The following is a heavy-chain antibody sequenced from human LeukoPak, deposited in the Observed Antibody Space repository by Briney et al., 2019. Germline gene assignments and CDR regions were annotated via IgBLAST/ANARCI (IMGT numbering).Heavy chain of an antibody. D-gene: IGHD3-22*01. Sequence: SETLSLTCTVSGGSISSSSYYWGWIRQPPGKGLEWIGSIYHSGSTYYNPSLKSRVTISVDTSKNQFSLKLSSVTAADTAVYYCARGSYYDSSGYYSIGVVDYWGQGTLVTVSS. V-gene: IGHV4-39*07. CDR3: ARGSYYDSSGYYSIGVVDY. J-gene: IGHJ4*02. CDR1: GGSISSSSYY. CDR2: IYHSGST.